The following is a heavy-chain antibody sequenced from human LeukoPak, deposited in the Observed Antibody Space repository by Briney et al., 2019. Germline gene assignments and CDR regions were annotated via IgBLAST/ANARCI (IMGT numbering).Heavy chain of an antibody. V-gene: IGHV1-69*04. CDR2: IIPILGIA. J-gene: IGHJ4*02. CDR1: GGTFSSYA. Sequence: GASVKVSCKASGGTFSSYAISWVRQAPGQGLEWMGRIIPILGIANYAQKFQGRVTITADKSTSTAYMELRSLRSDDTAVYYCAREGYYYDSSGYYLDYWGQGTLVTVSS. D-gene: IGHD3-22*01. CDR3: AREGYYYDSSGYYLDY.